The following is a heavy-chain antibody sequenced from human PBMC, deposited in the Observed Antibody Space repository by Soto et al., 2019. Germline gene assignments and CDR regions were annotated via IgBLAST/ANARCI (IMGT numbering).Heavy chain of an antibody. V-gene: IGHV3-30-3*01. CDR2: ISYDGSNK. J-gene: IGHJ6*02. CDR3: ARDFPLLPARGMDV. CDR1: GFTFSSYA. Sequence: QVQLVESGGGVVQPGRSLRLSCAASGFTFSSYAMHWVRQAPGKGLEWVAVISYDGSNKYYADSVKGRFTISRDNSKNTLYLQMTSLRAEDTAVYYCARDFPLLPARGMDVWGQGTTVTVSS.